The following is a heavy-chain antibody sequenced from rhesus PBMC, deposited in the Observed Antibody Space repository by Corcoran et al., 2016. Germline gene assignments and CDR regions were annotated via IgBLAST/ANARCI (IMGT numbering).Heavy chain of an antibody. Sequence: QVQLQVSGPGLVKPSETLSLTCTVSGASISSNWWSWIRQPPGKGLEWIGEINGNSGSTNYNPSLKSRVTISKDASKNQFSLKLSSVTAADTAVYYCARDYPYWYFDLWGPGTPITISS. CDR3: ARDYPYWYFDL. V-gene: IGHV4-80*01. J-gene: IGHJ2*01. D-gene: IGHD4-17*01. CDR2: INGNSGST. CDR1: GASISSNW.